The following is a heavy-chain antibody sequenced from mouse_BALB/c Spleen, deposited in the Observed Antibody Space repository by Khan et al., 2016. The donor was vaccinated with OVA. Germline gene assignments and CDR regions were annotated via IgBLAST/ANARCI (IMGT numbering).Heavy chain of an antibody. Sequence: VQLQQSGAELVKPGASVKLSCTAPGFNIKDTHMHWVKQRPEQGLEWIGRIVPANDNSKYDPRFQGKATITADTSSNTAYLHLNSLTSEENAVLYGATAGTGDYSDYWGQGTTLTVSS. J-gene: IGHJ2*01. V-gene: IGHV14-3*02. CDR1: GFNIKDTH. CDR3: ATAGTGDYSDY. D-gene: IGHD4-1*01. CDR2: IVPANDNS.